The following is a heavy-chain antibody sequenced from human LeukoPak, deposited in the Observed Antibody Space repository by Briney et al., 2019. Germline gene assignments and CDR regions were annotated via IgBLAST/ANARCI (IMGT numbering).Heavy chain of an antibody. CDR3: ARGDGSGSYIPSPIYYYGMDV. J-gene: IGHJ6*02. V-gene: IGHV3-48*03. D-gene: IGHD3-10*01. Sequence: QSGGSLRLPCAASGFTFSSYEMNWVRQAPGKGLEWVSYISSSGSTIYYADSVKGRFTISRDNAKNSLYLQMNSLRAEDTAVYYCARGDGSGSYIPSPIYYYGMDVWGQGTTVTVSS. CDR2: ISSSGSTI. CDR1: GFTFSSYE.